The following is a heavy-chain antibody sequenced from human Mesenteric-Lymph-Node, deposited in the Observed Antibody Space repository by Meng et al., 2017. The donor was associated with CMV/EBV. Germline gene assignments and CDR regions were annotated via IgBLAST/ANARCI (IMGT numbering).Heavy chain of an antibody. V-gene: IGHV3-74*01. CDR1: FTFSNYW. Sequence: FTFSNYWMHWVRQAPGKGLVWVSRINSEGTNTIYADSVRGRFTVSRDNAKNTVYLQMSSLRAEDTAVYYCTRDFAFPVVPTANWFDPWGLGTLVTVSS. D-gene: IGHD2-2*01. CDR2: INSEGTNT. CDR3: TRDFAFPVVPTANWFDP. J-gene: IGHJ5*02.